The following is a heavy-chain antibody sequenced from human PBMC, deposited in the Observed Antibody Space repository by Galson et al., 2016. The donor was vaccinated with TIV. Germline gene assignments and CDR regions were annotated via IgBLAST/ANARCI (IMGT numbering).Heavy chain of an antibody. Sequence: SLRLSCAVSGFTFSSYSMNWVRQAPGKGLEWLSYIDSTGFVVYYADSVKGRFIMSRDNAKNSLYLQMKSLRAEDTALYYCARDRSGGTDYWGQGTLVAGSS. J-gene: IGHJ4*02. V-gene: IGHV3-48*04. CDR2: IDSTGFVV. D-gene: IGHD2-15*01. CDR1: GFTFSSYS. CDR3: ARDRSGGTDY.